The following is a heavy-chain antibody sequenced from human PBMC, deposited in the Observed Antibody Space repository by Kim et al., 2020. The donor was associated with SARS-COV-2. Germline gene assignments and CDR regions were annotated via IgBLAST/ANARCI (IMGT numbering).Heavy chain of an antibody. J-gene: IGHJ5*02. D-gene: IGHD2-21*02. CDR2: INPSGGST. Sequence: ASVKVSCKASGYTFTSYYMHWVRQAPGQGLEWMGIINPSGGSTSYAQKFQGRVTMTRDTSTSTVYMELSSLRSEDTAVYYCARDPIFCGGDCYSVFGGPDWFDPWGQGTLVTVSS. CDR1: GYTFTSYY. CDR3: ARDPIFCGGDCYSVFGGPDWFDP. V-gene: IGHV1-46*01.